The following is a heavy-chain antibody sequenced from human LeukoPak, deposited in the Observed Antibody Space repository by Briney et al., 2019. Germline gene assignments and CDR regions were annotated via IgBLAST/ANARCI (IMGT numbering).Heavy chain of an antibody. V-gene: IGHV3-48*02. CDR1: GFAFSNYV. D-gene: IGHD1-1*01. CDR3: ARAATVFDF. Sequence: PGGSLRLSCAASGFAFSNYVMNWVRQAPGKGLEWLSSISSSSSTVYYADSAKGRFTISRDNAKNSLYLQMNSLRDEDMAVYYCARAATVFDFWGQGTLVTVSS. CDR2: ISSSSSTV. J-gene: IGHJ4*02.